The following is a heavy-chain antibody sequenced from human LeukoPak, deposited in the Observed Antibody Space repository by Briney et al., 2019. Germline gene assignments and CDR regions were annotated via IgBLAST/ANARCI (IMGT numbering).Heavy chain of an antibody. D-gene: IGHD3-10*01. CDR1: GFTFSSYG. V-gene: IGHV3-30*03. CDR2: ISYDGSNK. J-gene: IGHJ2*01. Sequence: GGSLRLSCAASGFTFSSYGMHWVRQAPGKGLEWVAVISYDGSNKYYADSVKGRFTISRDNSKNTLYLQMNSLRAEDTAVYYCAREAYYYGSGSSAGYFDLWGRGTLVTVSS. CDR3: AREAYYYGSGSSAGYFDL.